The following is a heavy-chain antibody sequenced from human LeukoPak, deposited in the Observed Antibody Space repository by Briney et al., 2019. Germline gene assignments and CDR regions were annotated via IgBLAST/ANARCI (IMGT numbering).Heavy chain of an antibody. J-gene: IGHJ6*03. CDR2: IYTSGST. CDR3: ARGIAAAGLYYYYMDV. D-gene: IGHD6-13*01. CDR1: GYSISSGYY. V-gene: IGHV4-61*02. Sequence: PSETLSLTCAVSGYSISSGYYWSWIRQPAGKGLEWIGRIYTSGSTNYNPSLKSRVTISVDTSKNQFSLKLSSVTAVDTAVYYCARGIAAAGLYYYYMDVWGKGTTVTVSS.